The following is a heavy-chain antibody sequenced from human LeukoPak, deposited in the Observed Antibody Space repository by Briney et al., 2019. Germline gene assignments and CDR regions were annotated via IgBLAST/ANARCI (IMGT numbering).Heavy chain of an antibody. CDR2: IYYSGST. CDR3: ARVKMATTHFDY. V-gene: IGHV4-59*01. Sequence: ASETLSLACTVSGGSISSYYWSWIRQPPGKGLEWIGYIYYSGSTNYNPSLKSRVTISVDTSKNQFSLKLSSVTAADTAVYYCARVKMATTHFDYWGQGTLVTVSS. D-gene: IGHD5-24*01. CDR1: GGSISSYY. J-gene: IGHJ4*02.